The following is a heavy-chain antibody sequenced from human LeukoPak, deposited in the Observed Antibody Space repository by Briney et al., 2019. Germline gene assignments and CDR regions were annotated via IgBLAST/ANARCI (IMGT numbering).Heavy chain of an antibody. CDR3: AKDCFGQLVGGFDY. D-gene: IGHD6-6*01. Sequence: GGSLRLSCAASGFTFSSYEMNWVRQAPGKGLEWVSYISSSGSTIYYADSVKGRFTISRDNAKNSLYLQMNSLRAEDMALYYCAKDCFGQLVGGFDYWGQGTLVTVSS. V-gene: IGHV3-48*03. CDR1: GFTFSSYE. CDR2: ISSSGSTI. J-gene: IGHJ4*02.